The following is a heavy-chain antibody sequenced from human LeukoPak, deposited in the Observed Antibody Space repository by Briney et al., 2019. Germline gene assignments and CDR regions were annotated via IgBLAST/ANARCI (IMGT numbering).Heavy chain of an antibody. CDR1: GFTFSNAW. CDR3: TTLLWELLLEYYFDY. D-gene: IGHD1-26*01. CDR2: IKSKTDGGTT. J-gene: IGHJ4*02. Sequence: PGGSLRLSCAASGFTFSNAWMSWVRQAPGKGLEWVGRIKSKTDGGTTDYAAPVKGRFTISRDDSKNTLYLQMNSLKTEDTAVYYCTTLLWELLLEYYFDYWGQGTLVTVSS. V-gene: IGHV3-15*01.